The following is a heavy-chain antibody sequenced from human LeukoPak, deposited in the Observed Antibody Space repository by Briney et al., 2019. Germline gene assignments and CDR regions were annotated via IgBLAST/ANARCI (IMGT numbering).Heavy chain of an antibody. V-gene: IGHV4-61*08. D-gene: IGHD3-9*01. J-gene: IGHJ4*02. CDR2: IYYSGST. CDR3: ARRPRNDILTGTPFDY. CDR1: GGSISSGDYY. Sequence: TSETLSLTCTVSGGSISSGDYYWSWIRQPPGKGLEWIGYIYYSGSTDSNPSLKSRVTISVDTSKNQFSLKLRSVTAADTAVYYCARRPRNDILTGTPFDYWGQGILVTVSS.